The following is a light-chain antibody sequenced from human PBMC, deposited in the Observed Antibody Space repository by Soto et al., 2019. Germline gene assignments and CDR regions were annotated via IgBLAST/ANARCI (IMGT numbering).Light chain of an antibody. Sequence: EIVLTQSPGTLSLSPGERATLSCRASQSVNSDYLGWFQQKPGQAPRLLIYGASTRATGIPDRFSGSGSGTDFTLTISRLEPEDFAVYYCQQYNNWWTFGQGTKVEIK. J-gene: IGKJ1*01. V-gene: IGKV3-20*01. CDR2: GAS. CDR1: QSVNSDY. CDR3: QQYNNWWT.